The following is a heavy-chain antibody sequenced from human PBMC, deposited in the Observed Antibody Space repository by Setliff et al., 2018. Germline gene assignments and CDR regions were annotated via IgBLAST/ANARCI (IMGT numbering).Heavy chain of an antibody. Sequence: ASVKVSCKASGYIFTSYGFSWVRQAPGQGLEWMGWNSAYAQKFQGRVTMTTDTPTSTAYMELRSLRSDDTAVYYCARGPPDFVVVPAAAKFDFWGQGTLVTVSS. CDR2: NSA. CDR1: GYIFTSYG. V-gene: IGHV1-18*01. CDR3: ARGPPDFVVVPAAAKFDF. D-gene: IGHD2-2*01. J-gene: IGHJ4*02.